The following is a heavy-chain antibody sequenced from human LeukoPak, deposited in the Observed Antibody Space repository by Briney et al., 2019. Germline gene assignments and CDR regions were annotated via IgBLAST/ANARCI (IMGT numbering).Heavy chain of an antibody. CDR2: ISAYNGNT. J-gene: IGHJ3*02. D-gene: IGHD3-10*01. CDR3: ARDMVRGVITRPLNI. Sequence: GASVKVSCKASGYTFTSYGISWVRQAPGQGLEWMGWISAYNGNTNYAQKLQGRVTMTTDTSTSTAYMELRSLRSDDTAVYYCARDMVRGVITRPLNIWGQGTMDTVSS. CDR1: GYTFTSYG. V-gene: IGHV1-18*01.